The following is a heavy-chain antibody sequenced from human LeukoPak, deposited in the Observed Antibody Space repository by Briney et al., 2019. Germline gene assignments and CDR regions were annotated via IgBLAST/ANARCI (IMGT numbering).Heavy chain of an antibody. CDR1: GYTFTGYY. CDR2: INPNSGNT. D-gene: IGHD3-22*01. V-gene: IGHV1-8*02. Sequence: ASVKVSCKASGYTFTGYYMHWVRQAPGQGLEWMGRINPNSGNTGYAQKFQGRVTMTRNTSISTAYMELSSLRSEDTAVYYCARGRFDYDSSGYYYGDAFDIWGQGTMVTVSS. CDR3: ARGRFDYDSSGYYYGDAFDI. J-gene: IGHJ3*02.